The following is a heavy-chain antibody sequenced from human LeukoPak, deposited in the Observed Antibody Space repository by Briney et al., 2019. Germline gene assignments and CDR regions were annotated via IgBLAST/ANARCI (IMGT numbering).Heavy chain of an antibody. Sequence: SEALSLTCSVSGGSINSSDYYWGWLRQPAGRGLGWIGNIYYSGTTYYKPSLKSRVTTSVDTSTNQFSRKVKSVTAADTAIYYCARMGSRTMVRGVKRAFDIWGQGTMLTVSS. CDR2: IYYSGTT. D-gene: IGHD3-10*01. CDR1: GGSINSSDYY. J-gene: IGHJ3*02. CDR3: ARMGSRTMVRGVKRAFDI. V-gene: IGHV4-39*01.